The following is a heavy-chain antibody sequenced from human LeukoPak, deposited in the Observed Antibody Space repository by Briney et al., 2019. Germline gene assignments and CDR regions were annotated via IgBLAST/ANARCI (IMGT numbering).Heavy chain of an antibody. Sequence: SETLSLTCTVSGGSISSNSYYWGWIRQPPGKGLEWIGEINHSGSSNYNPSLKSRVTISVDTSKNQFSLKLSSVTAADTAVYYCARGPRYSSGWGSYYYYMDVWGKGTTVTVSS. V-gene: IGHV4-39*07. CDR2: INHSGSS. J-gene: IGHJ6*03. CDR1: GGSISSNSYY. D-gene: IGHD6-19*01. CDR3: ARGPRYSSGWGSYYYYMDV.